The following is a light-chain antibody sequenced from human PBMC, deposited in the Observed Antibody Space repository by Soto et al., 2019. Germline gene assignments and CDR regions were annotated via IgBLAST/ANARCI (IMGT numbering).Light chain of an antibody. CDR3: CSYAGSYSYV. CDR1: SSDIGTSNY. CDR2: YVT. Sequence: QSVLTQPRSVSGSPGQSVTISCTGTSSDIGTSNYVSWYQQHPGKAPKLIIYYVTKRPSGVPYRFSASKSGNTASLTISGFQFEDEADYFCCSYAGSYSYVFGTGTKHTVL. J-gene: IGLJ1*01. V-gene: IGLV2-11*01.